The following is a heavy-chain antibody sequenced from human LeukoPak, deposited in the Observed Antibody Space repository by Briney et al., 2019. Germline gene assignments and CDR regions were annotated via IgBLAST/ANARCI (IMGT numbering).Heavy chain of an antibody. V-gene: IGHV3-23*01. CDR2: ISAGGRTT. CDR3: AKPKCSDTTCYRFFDY. D-gene: IGHD2-15*01. J-gene: IGHJ4*02. CDR1: GFTFSTYA. Sequence: GGSLRLSCSGSGFTFSTYAMSWVRQAPGQGLEWVSGISAGGRTTFHADSVKGRFTISRDNSKNTLYLQMNSLRVEDTAIYYCAKPKCSDTTCYRFFDYWGQGLVVTVSS.